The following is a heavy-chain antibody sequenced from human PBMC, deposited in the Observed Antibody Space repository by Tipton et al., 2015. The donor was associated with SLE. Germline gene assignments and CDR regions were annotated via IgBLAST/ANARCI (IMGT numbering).Heavy chain of an antibody. V-gene: IGHV4-30-2*03. CDR1: GGSISSGGYF. CDR2: GSN. Sequence: TLSLTCTVSGGSISSGGYFWSWIRQPPGKGLEWIGSGSNFYNPSLKSRITISIDTSKNQFSLKLSSVTAADTAVYYCARQFIQYLADPFDNWGQGTLVTVSS. CDR3: ARQFIQYLADPFDN. J-gene: IGHJ4*02. D-gene: IGHD4-11*01.